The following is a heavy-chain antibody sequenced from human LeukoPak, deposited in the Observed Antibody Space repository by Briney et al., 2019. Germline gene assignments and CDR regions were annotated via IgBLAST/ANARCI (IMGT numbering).Heavy chain of an antibody. Sequence: GGSLRLSCAASGFTFSSYEMNWVRQAPGKGLEWVSYISSSGSTIYYADSVKGRFTISRDNAKNSLYLQMNSLRAEDTAVYYCARLRWGLYYFDYWGQGTLVTVSS. J-gene: IGHJ4*02. CDR1: GFTFSSYE. CDR3: ARLRWGLYYFDY. D-gene: IGHD4-23*01. CDR2: ISSSGSTI. V-gene: IGHV3-48*03.